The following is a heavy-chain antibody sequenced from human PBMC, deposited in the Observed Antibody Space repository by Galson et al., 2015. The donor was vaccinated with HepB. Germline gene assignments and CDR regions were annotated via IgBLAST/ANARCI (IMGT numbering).Heavy chain of an antibody. CDR1: GFTFSDYY. D-gene: IGHD4-23*01. J-gene: IGHJ4*02. Sequence: SLRLFCAASGFTFSDYYMAWIRQAPGKGLEWLSYISSSSLYTNYADSVKGRFTISRDNAKNSLNLQMNSLRVDDTAVYYCARVADVDYGDHSFFDYWGQGALVTVSS. V-gene: IGHV3-11*06. CDR2: ISSSSLYT. CDR3: ARVADVDYGDHSFFDY.